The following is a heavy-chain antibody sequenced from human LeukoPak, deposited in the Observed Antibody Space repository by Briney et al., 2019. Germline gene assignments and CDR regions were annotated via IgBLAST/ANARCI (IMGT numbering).Heavy chain of an antibody. D-gene: IGHD6-19*01. J-gene: IGHJ4*02. CDR3: AKMDSSGWYAFDY. CDR1: GFTFSSYV. V-gene: IGHV3-23*01. Sequence: GGSLRLSCAASGFTFSSYVMSWVRQAPGKGLEWVSGISGSGSNTYYADSVKGRFATSRDNSRNTLYLQMNSLRVENTAIYYCAKMDSSGWYAFDYWGQGTLVTVSS. CDR2: ISGSGSNT.